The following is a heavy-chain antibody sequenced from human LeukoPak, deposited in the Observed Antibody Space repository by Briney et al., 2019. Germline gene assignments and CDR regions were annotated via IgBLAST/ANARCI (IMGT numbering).Heavy chain of an antibody. CDR3: ARDLGSGYGNTISWFDP. CDR2: IYHSGST. CDR1: GGSISSSNW. D-gene: IGHD5-12*01. Sequence: SETLSLTCAVSGGSISSSNWWSWVRQPPGKGLEWIGEIYHSGSTNYNPSLKSRVTISVDKSKNQFSLKLSSVTAADTAVYYCARDLGSGYGNTISWFDPWGQGTLVTVSS. V-gene: IGHV4-4*02. J-gene: IGHJ5*02.